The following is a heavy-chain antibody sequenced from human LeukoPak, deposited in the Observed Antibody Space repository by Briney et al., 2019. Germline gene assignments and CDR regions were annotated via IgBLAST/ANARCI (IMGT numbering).Heavy chain of an antibody. D-gene: IGHD6-19*01. J-gene: IGHJ4*02. CDR2: ISSSSSYI. V-gene: IGHV3-21*01. CDR1: GFTFSSYS. Sequence: GGSLRLSCAASGFTFSSYSMNWVRQAPGKGLEWVSSISSSSSYIYYADSVKGRFTISRDNAKNSLYLQMNSLRAEDTAVYYCARAARRAVALGYWGQGTLVTVSS. CDR3: ARAARRAVALGY.